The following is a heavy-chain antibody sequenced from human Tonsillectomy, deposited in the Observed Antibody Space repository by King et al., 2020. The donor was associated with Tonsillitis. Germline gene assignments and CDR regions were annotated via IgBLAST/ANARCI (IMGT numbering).Heavy chain of an antibody. V-gene: IGHV4-39*01. CDR1: GGSISSSSYY. J-gene: IGHJ3*02. Sequence: QLQESGPGLVKPSETLSLTCTVSGGSISSSSYYWGWIRQPPGKGLEWIGSIYYSGSTYYNPSLKSRVTISVDTSKNQFSLKLSSVTAADTAVYYCAGTLSSGDAFDIWGQGTMVTVSS. CDR2: IYYSGST. D-gene: IGHD6-19*01. CDR3: AGTLSSGDAFDI.